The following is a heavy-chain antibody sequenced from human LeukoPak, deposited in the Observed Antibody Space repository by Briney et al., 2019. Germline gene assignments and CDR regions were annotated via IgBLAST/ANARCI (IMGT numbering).Heavy chain of an antibody. J-gene: IGHJ4*02. D-gene: IGHD3-10*01. Sequence: PGGSLRLSCAASGFTFSSYAMHWVRQAPGKGLEWVAVISYDGSNKYYADSVKGRFTISRDNSKNTLYLQMNSLRAEDTAVYYCARGDSITMVRGVIISSGEYYFDYWGQGTLVTVSS. CDR3: ARGDSITMVRGVIISSGEYYFDY. CDR1: GFTFSSYA. V-gene: IGHV3-30*04. CDR2: ISYDGSNK.